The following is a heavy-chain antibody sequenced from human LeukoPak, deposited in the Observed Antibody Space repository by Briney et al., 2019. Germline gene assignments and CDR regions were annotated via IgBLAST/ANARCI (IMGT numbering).Heavy chain of an antibody. Sequence: GASVRLSCKASGYPLTSYHMHWARQAPGQGVEWMGLLRASGGGAEYPQKFQGRVTMTRDTSTNTVYMELSSLRSDDTAVYYCARECPSCFNFDPWGPGTLVTVSS. CDR2: LRASGGGA. V-gene: IGHV1-46*01. CDR1: GYPLTSYH. J-gene: IGHJ5*02. D-gene: IGHD1-1*01. CDR3: ARECPSCFNFDP.